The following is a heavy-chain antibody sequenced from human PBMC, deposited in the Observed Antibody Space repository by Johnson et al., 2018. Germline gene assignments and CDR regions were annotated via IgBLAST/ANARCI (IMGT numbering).Heavy chain of an antibody. D-gene: IGHD7-27*01. CDR3: ARDLPLGYRGALDI. Sequence: EVQLLESGGGVVQXGRSLRLSCTASGFTFSDYALSWYRQAPGKGLEWVGFIRPKVYGGTTEYAASVEARFIISRDDSKNIAYLQMNSLRDEDTAVYYCARDLPLGYRGALDIWGQWTMVTVSS. CDR2: IRPKVYGGTT. V-gene: IGHV3-49*03. J-gene: IGHJ3*02. CDR1: GFTFSDYA.